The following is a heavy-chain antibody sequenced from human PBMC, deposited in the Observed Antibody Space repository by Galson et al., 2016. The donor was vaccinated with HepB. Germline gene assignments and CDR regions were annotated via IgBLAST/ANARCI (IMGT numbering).Heavy chain of an antibody. J-gene: IGHJ4*02. Sequence: SCKASGYTFTTYGISWVRQAPGQGLEWMGWISAYNGNTNYSQKLQGRVTMTTDTSTSTAYVELRSLTSDDTAVYYCVRDRRSYYGSGSYYSIPIDYWGQGTLVTVSS. CDR3: VRDRRSYYGSGSYYSIPIDY. V-gene: IGHV1-18*04. CDR2: ISAYNGNT. CDR1: GYTFTTYG. D-gene: IGHD3-10*01.